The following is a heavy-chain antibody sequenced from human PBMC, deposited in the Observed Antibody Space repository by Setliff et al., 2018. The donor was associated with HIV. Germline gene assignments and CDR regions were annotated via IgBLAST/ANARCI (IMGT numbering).Heavy chain of an antibody. CDR1: GGSISSGGYY. V-gene: IGHV4-31*03. CDR2: IYYSGRT. CDR3: ASYCGGDCYPSAYYMDV. J-gene: IGHJ6*03. D-gene: IGHD2-21*01. Sequence: SETLSLPCTVSGGSISSGGYYWSWIRQHPGKGLEWIGYIYYSGRTYYNPSLKSRVTISVDTSEIQFSLKLSSVTAADTAVYYCASYCGGDCYPSAYYMDVWGKGTTVTVSS.